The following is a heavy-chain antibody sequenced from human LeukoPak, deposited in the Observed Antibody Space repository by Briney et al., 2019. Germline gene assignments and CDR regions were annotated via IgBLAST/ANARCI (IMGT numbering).Heavy chain of an antibody. CDR1: GGSISSSSYY. CDR3: ARDLRDSSGHPIKN. CDR2: IYYSGST. D-gene: IGHD3-22*01. V-gene: IGHV4-39*07. Sequence: SETLSLTCTVSGGSISSSSYYWGWIRQPPGKGLERIGSIYYSGSTYYNPSLKSRVAISVDKSKNQFSLKLSSVTAADTAVYYCARDLRDSSGHPIKNWGQGTLVTVSS. J-gene: IGHJ4*02.